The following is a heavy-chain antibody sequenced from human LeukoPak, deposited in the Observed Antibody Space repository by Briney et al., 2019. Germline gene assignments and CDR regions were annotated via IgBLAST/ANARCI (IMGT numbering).Heavy chain of an antibody. CDR2: IYHSGST. CDR1: GYSISSGYY. D-gene: IGHD2-2*01. J-gene: IGHJ4*02. Sequence: SETLSLTCAVSGYSISSGYYWGCIRQPPGKGLEWSGIIYHSGSTYYNPSLKSRVTISVDTSKNQFSLKLSSVTAADTAVYYCARDSEYQLLRKYYFDYWGQGTLVTVSS. V-gene: IGHV4-38-2*02. CDR3: ARDSEYQLLRKYYFDY.